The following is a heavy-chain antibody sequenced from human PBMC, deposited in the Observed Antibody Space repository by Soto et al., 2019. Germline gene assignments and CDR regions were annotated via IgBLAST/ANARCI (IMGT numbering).Heavy chain of an antibody. CDR3: VKDESINWYSGHFRH. D-gene: IGHD6-13*01. Sequence: ALRVAWVSSVFTFDDYAMDWVRQVPGKGLEWVSGINWNSGSIGYGDSVNGRFAISIDNAKNSLHLQMNSLSAEDTAFYYCVKDESINWYSGHFRHWGQGTLVTVSS. CDR2: INWNSGSI. V-gene: IGHV3-9*01. CDR1: VFTFDDYA. J-gene: IGHJ1*01.